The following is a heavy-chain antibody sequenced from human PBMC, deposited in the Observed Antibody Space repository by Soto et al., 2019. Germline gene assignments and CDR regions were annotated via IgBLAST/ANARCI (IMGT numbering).Heavy chain of an antibody. Sequence: SVKVSCKASGGTFSSYAISWVRQAPGQGLEWMGGIIPIFGTANYAQKFQGRVTITADESTSTAYMELSSLRSEDTAVYYCARAFSGYSYGYLSWFDPWGQGTLVTVSS. V-gene: IGHV1-69*13. D-gene: IGHD5-18*01. CDR2: IIPIFGTA. CDR3: ARAFSGYSYGYLSWFDP. CDR1: GGTFSSYA. J-gene: IGHJ5*02.